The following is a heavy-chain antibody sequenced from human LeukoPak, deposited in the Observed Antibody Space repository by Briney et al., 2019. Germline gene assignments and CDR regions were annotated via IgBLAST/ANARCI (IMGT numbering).Heavy chain of an antibody. V-gene: IGHV4-34*01. Sequence: SETLSLTCAVYGGSFSGYYWSWIRQPPGKGLEWIGEINHSGSTNYNPSLKSRVTISVDTSKNQFSLKLSSVTAADTAVYCCAREPNWNGRAFDIWGQGTMVTVSS. J-gene: IGHJ3*02. CDR2: INHSGST. D-gene: IGHD1-1*01. CDR1: GGSFSGYY. CDR3: AREPNWNGRAFDI.